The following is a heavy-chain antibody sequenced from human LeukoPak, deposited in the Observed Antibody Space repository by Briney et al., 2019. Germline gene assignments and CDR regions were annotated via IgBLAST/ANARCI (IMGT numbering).Heavy chain of an antibody. D-gene: IGHD5-18*01. J-gene: IGHJ4*02. V-gene: IGHV4-34*01. CDR1: GGSFSGYY. CDR2: INHSGST. CDR3: AGGNRYSYGYFGYFDY. Sequence: SETLSLTCAVYGGSFSGYYWSWIRQPPGKGLEWIGEINHSGSTNYNPSLKSRVTISVDTSKNQFSLKLSSVTAADTAVYYCAGGNRYSYGYFGYFDYWGQGTLVTVSS.